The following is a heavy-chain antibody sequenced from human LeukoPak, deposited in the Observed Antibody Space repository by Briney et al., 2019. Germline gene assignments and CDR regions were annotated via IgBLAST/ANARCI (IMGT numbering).Heavy chain of an antibody. D-gene: IGHD3-22*01. CDR1: GGSFSGYY. J-gene: IGHJ6*03. V-gene: IGHV4-34*01. CDR2: INHSGST. Sequence: SETLSLTCAVYGGSFSGYYWSWIRQPPGKGLEWIGEINHSGSTNYNPSLKSRVTISVDTSKNQFSLKLSSVTAADTAVYYCARTHKLYYYDSSGYYPFYHYDYYMDVWGKRTTVTISS. CDR3: ARTHKLYYYDSSGYYPFYHYDYYMDV.